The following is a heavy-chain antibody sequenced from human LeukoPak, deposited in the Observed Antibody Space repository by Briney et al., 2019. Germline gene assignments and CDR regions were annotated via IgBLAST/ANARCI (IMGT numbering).Heavy chain of an antibody. D-gene: IGHD6-6*01. V-gene: IGHV4-59*01. CDR3: ARDSSYAFDI. J-gene: IGHJ3*02. CDR2: IYYSGST. Sequence: SETLSLTCTVSGGSNSSYYWSWIRQPPGKGLEWIGYIYYSGSTNYNPSLKSRVTISVDTSKNQFSLKLSSVTAADTAVYYCARDSSYAFDIWGQGTMVTVSS. CDR1: GGSNSSYY.